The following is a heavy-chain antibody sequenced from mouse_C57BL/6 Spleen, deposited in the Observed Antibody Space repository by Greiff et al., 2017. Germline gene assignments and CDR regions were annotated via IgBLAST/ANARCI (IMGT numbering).Heavy chain of an antibody. J-gene: IGHJ2*01. CDR1: GYAFSSYW. D-gene: IGHD2-5*01. V-gene: IGHV1-80*01. CDR2: IYPGDGDT. CDR3: ARSAYYSKGYFDY. Sequence: QVQLQQSGAELVKPGASVKISCKASGYAFSSYWMNWVKQRPGKGLEWIGQIYPGDGDTNYNGKFKGKATLTADKSSRTAYMQLSSLTSEDAAVYFCARSAYYSKGYFDYWGQGTTLTVSS.